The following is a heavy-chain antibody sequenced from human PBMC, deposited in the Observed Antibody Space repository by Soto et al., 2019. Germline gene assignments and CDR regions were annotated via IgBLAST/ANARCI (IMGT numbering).Heavy chain of an antibody. CDR1: GGSFRTYY. V-gene: IGHV4-34*01. CDR2: VNHVGEA. J-gene: IGHJ5*02. D-gene: IGHD3-10*01. Sequence: PPATLALTGGAQGGSFRTYYWIKVRQPPGKGMEWIGEVNHVGEATCNPSLQSRVGISLDTSNNHFSLKMTSVTAADTAIYFCARAGRFLRSWFDRWGQGTQVSVS. CDR3: ARAGRFLRSWFDR.